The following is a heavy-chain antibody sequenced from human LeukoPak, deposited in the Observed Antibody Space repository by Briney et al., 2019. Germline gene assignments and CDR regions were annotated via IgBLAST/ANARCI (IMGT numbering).Heavy chain of an antibody. V-gene: IGHV1-18*03. Sequence: GASVKVSCKASGYTFTSYGISWVRQAPGQGLEWMGWISAYNGNTNYAQKLQGRVTMTTDTSTSTAYMELRSLRSDDMAVYYCASERGGYNRGVVHDYWGQGTLVTVSS. J-gene: IGHJ4*02. CDR1: GYTFTSYG. CDR3: ASERGGYNRGVVHDY. D-gene: IGHD5-24*01. CDR2: ISAYNGNT.